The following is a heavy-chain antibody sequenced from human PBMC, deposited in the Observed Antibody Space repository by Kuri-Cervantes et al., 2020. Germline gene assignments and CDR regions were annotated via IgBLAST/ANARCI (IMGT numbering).Heavy chain of an antibody. CDR1: GYTFTNYW. Sequence: GESLKISCKGSGYTFTNYWIGWVRQMPGKGLEWMGIIYPGDSDTRYSPSFQGQVTISADKSISTAYLHWRSLKASDSAMYYCARQEGVVEAADHWGQGTLVTVSS. V-gene: IGHV5-51*01. CDR3: ARQEGVVEAADH. J-gene: IGHJ4*02. CDR2: IYPGDSDT. D-gene: IGHD2-15*01.